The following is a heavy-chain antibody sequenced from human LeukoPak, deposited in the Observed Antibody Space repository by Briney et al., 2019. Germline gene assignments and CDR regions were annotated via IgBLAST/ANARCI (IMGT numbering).Heavy chain of an antibody. CDR3: AKDFFTLTTFPLAFDY. D-gene: IGHD4-11*01. V-gene: IGHV3-23*01. CDR2: ISGSGGST. J-gene: IGHJ4*02. Sequence: PGGSLRLSCAASGFTFSSYAMSWVRQAPGKGLEWVSAISGSGGSTYYADSVKGRFTISRDNSKNTLYLQMNSLRAEDTAVYYCAKDFFTLTTFPLAFDYWGQGTLVTVSS. CDR1: GFTFSSYA.